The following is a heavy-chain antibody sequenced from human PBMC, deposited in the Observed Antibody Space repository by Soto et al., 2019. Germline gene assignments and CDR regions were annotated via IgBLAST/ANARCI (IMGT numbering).Heavy chain of an antibody. CDR3: ARLGGWSVDY. J-gene: IGHJ4*02. Sequence: QVQLQESGPGLVKPSETLSLPCTVSGGSISSYYWSWSRLPPGQGLEWIGYIYYSASTNYNPSLKSRDSRAVDTSKNQSPLKPSSVTAADTAVYYWARLGGWSVDYWGQGTLVTVSS. CDR1: GGSISSYY. D-gene: IGHD3-16*01. CDR2: IYYSAST. V-gene: IGHV4-59*08.